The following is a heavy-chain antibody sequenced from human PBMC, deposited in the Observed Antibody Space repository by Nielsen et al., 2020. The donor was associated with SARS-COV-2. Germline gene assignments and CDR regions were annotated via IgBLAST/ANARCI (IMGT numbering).Heavy chain of an antibody. CDR3: ARDNAFSWELPDY. D-gene: IGHD1-26*01. V-gene: IGHV3-74*01. CDR2: INSDGSST. Sequence: GGSLRLSCAASGFTFSSYWMHWVRQAPGKGLVWVSRINSDGSSTSYADSVKGRFTISRGNAKNTLYLQMNSLRAEDTAVYYCARDNAFSWELPDYWGQGTLATVSS. CDR1: GFTFSSYW. J-gene: IGHJ4*02.